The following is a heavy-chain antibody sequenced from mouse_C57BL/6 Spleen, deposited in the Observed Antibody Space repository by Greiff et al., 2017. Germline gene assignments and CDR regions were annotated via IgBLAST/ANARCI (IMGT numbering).Heavy chain of an antibody. J-gene: IGHJ2*01. D-gene: IGHD3-3*01. CDR2: INPNNGGT. V-gene: IGHV1-22*01. CDR3: ARWGGRDY. Sequence: VHVKQSGPELVKPGASVKMSCKASGYTFTDYNMHWVKQSHGKSLEWIGYINPNNGGTSYNQKFKGKATLTVNKSSSTAYMELRSLTSEDSAVYYCARWGGRDYWGQGTTLTVSS. CDR1: GYTFTDYN.